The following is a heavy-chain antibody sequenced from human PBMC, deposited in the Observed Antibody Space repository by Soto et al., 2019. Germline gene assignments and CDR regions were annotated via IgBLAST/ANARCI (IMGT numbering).Heavy chain of an antibody. CDR3: AREISGNYFTFDL. Sequence: QVQLVESGGDLVNPGGSLRLSCAASGFTLSDYYMSWIRQAPGKGPEWVSYISKSGSMHQADSVKGRFTISRDNAQNSLYLQLNSLRAEDTAMYYCAREISGNYFTFDLWGQGTIVIVSS. CDR1: GFTLSDYY. D-gene: IGHD1-26*01. V-gene: IGHV3-11*01. CDR2: ISKSGSM. J-gene: IGHJ3*01.